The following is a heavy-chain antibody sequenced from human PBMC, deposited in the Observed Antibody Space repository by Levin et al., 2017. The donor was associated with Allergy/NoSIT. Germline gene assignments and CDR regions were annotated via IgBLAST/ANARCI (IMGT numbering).Heavy chain of an antibody. CDR3: ARGAKGGYDFDY. V-gene: IGHV3-21*01. CDR1: GFTFSSYS. J-gene: IGHJ4*02. CDR2: ISSSSSYI. D-gene: IGHD5-12*01. Sequence: PGGSLRLSCAASGFTFSSYSMNWVRQAPGKGLEWVSSISSSSSYIYYADSVKGRFTISRDNAKNSLYLQMNSLRAEDTAVYYCARGAKGGYDFDYWGQGTLVTVSS.